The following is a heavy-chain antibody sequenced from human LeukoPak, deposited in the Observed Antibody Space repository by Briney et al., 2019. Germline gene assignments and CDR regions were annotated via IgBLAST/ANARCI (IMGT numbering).Heavy chain of an antibody. V-gene: IGHV3-30*04. CDR1: GFTFSSYA. J-gene: IGHJ4*02. CDR2: ISYDGSNK. Sequence: GGSLRLSCAASGFTFSSYAMHWVRQAPGKGLEWVAVISYDGSNKYYADSVKGRFTISRDNSKNTLYLQMNSLRAEDTAVYYCARALRIYYYFDYWGQGTLVTVSS. D-gene: IGHD1-26*01. CDR3: ARALRIYYYFDY.